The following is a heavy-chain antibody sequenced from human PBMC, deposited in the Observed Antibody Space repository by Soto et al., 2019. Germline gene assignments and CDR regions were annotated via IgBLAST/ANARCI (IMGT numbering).Heavy chain of an antibody. V-gene: IGHV4-34*01. Sequence: PSETLSLTCAVYGGSFSGYYWSWVRQPPGKGLEWIGQINHSGSTNYNPSLKSRVTISVDTSKNQFSLKLTSVTAADTAVYYCAREEGNDFDYWGQGTLVTVSS. CDR3: AREEGNDFDY. J-gene: IGHJ4*02. CDR2: INHSGST. CDR1: GGSFSGYY.